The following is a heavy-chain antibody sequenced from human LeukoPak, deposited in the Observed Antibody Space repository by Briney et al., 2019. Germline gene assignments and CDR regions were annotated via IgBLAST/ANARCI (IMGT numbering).Heavy chain of an antibody. Sequence: GESLKISCKASGYSFTSYWIAWVRQMPGEGLEWMGIIYPGDSDTRYSPSFQGQVTISADKSISTAYLQWSSLKASDTAMYYCARSVFGVVVAANWFDPWGQGTLVTVSS. J-gene: IGHJ5*02. CDR2: IYPGDSDT. CDR3: ARSVFGVVVAANWFDP. V-gene: IGHV5-51*01. D-gene: IGHD2-15*01. CDR1: GYSFTSYW.